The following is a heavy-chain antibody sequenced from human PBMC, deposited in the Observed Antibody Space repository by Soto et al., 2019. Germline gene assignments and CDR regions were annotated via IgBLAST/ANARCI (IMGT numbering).Heavy chain of an antibody. CDR2: IWYDGSNK. J-gene: IGHJ4*02. V-gene: IGHV3-33*01. CDR1: GFTFSSYG. CDR3: AREWRRNYGVLRGPFDY. D-gene: IGHD1-7*01. Sequence: GGSLRLSCAASGFTFSSYGMHWVRQAPGKGLEWVAVIWYDGSNKYYADSVKGRFTISRDNSKNTLYLQMNSLRAEDTAVYYCAREWRRNYGVLRGPFDYWGQGTRVTVSS.